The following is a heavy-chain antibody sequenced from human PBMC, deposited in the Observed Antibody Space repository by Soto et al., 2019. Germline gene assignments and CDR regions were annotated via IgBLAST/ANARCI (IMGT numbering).Heavy chain of an antibody. J-gene: IGHJ1*01. Sequence: QVQLVQSGAEVKKPGTSVKVSCKTSGGTFSSYPISWLRQAPGQGLEWMGGIIPIFGTVRYAQKFQGRVTITADQSTSTAYMELSSLRSEDTAVYYCASEKVWRTYYHNWGQGTLVTVSS. D-gene: IGHD2-21*01. CDR1: GGTFSSYP. V-gene: IGHV1-69*13. CDR2: IIPIFGTV. CDR3: ASEKVWRTYYHN.